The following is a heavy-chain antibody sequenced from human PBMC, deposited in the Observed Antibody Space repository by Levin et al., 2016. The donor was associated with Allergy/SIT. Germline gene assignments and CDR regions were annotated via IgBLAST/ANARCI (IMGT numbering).Heavy chain of an antibody. CDR3: ARQEHGLDY. V-gene: IGHV4-4*07. CDR2: IYISGST. Sequence: SETLSLTCTVSGGSISSYYWSWIRQPAGKRPEWIGRIYISGSTNYNPSLKSRVTISRDTSKNQFSLRLSSVVAADTAVYYCARQEHGLDYWGQGTLVTVSS. D-gene: IGHD1/OR15-1a*01. CDR1: GGSISSYY. J-gene: IGHJ4*02.